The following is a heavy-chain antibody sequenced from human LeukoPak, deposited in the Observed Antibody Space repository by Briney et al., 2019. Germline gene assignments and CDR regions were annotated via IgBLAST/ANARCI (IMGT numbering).Heavy chain of an antibody. J-gene: IGHJ3*02. Sequence: GGSLRLSCAASGFTFSSYWMNWVRQVPGKGLEWVANIKGDGSEKYYVDSVKGRFTISRDNAKNSVFLQMNSLRVEDTAVYYCAGRIFDIWGQGTMVTVSS. V-gene: IGHV3-7*01. CDR3: AGRIFDI. CDR2: IKGDGSEK. D-gene: IGHD1-26*01. CDR1: GFTFSSYW.